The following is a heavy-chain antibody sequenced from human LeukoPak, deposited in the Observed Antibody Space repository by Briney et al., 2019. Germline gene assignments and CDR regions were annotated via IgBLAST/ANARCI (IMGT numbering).Heavy chain of an antibody. CDR3: ARVYGDYGDEGGWFDP. V-gene: IGHV1-69*13. CDR1: GGTFSSYA. CDR2: IIPIFGTA. Sequence: ASVKVSCKASGGTFSSYAISWVRQAPGQGLEWMGGIIPIFGTANYAQKFQGRVTITADESTSTAYMELSSLRSEDTAVYYCARVYGDYGDEGGWFDPWGQGTLITVSS. D-gene: IGHD4-17*01. J-gene: IGHJ5*02.